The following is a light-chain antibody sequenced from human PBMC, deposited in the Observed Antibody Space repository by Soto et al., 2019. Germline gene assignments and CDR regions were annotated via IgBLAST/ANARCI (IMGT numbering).Light chain of an antibody. CDR3: QQLYTYPHT. CDR1: QGVMNS. CDR2: SIS. Sequence: IQVTQSPSILSASVGDRVTITCRTSQGVMNSFAWYQQKSGTAPRLLIYSISSLKSGVPSRFSGSGSGAEFTLTISGLQPEDFATYFGQQLYTYPHTFGLGTQLQS. J-gene: IGKJ2*01. V-gene: IGKV1-9*01.